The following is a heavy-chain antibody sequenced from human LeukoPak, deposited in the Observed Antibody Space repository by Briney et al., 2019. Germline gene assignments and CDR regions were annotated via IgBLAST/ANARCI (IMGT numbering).Heavy chain of an antibody. Sequence: GGSLRLSCAASGFTFSSYAMHWVRQAPGKGLEGVAVISYDGSNKYYADSVKGRFTISRDNSKNTLYLQMNSLRAEDTAVYYCARDAFITGFDPWGQGTLVTVSS. CDR1: GFTFSSYA. CDR2: ISYDGSNK. J-gene: IGHJ5*02. CDR3: ARDAFITGFDP. D-gene: IGHD3-22*01. V-gene: IGHV3-30-3*01.